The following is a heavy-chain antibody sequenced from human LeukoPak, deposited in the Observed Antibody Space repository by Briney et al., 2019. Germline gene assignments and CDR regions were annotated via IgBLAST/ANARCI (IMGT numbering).Heavy chain of an antibody. CDR3: ARDLNIYDSSGRLDY. Sequence: SETLSLTCTVSGGPISSYYWSWIRQPAGKGLEWIGRIYTSGSTNYNPSLKSRVTMSVDTSKNQFSLKLSSVTAADTAVYYCARDLNIYDSSGRLDYWGQGTLVTVSS. V-gene: IGHV4-4*07. CDR1: GGPISSYY. CDR2: IYTSGST. J-gene: IGHJ4*02. D-gene: IGHD3-22*01.